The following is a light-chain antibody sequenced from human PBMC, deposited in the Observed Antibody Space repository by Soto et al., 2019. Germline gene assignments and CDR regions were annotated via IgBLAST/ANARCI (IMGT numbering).Light chain of an antibody. CDR2: DNS. V-gene: IGLV1-51*01. CDR1: RSNLGTYY. Sequence: QSVLTQPPSVSAAPGQKIIISCSGSRSNLGTYYVSWYYQLPGTAPKVVIYDNSRRPSGIPDRFSGSKSGTSATLAITGLQTGDEGNYSCGAWDSSLNVYVFGGGTKVTVL. CDR3: GAWDSSLNVYV. J-gene: IGLJ1*01.